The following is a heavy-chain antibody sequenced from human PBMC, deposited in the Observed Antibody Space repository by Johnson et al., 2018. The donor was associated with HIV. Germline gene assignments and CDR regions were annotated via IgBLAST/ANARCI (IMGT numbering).Heavy chain of an antibody. D-gene: IGHD2-15*01. CDR2: IKSKTDGGTT. CDR3: ARELGYCSGGSCYDAFDI. J-gene: IGHJ3*02. V-gene: IGHV3-15*01. CDR1: GFTFSNAW. Sequence: VQLVESGGGLVKPGGSLRLSCAASGFTFSNAWMSWVRQAPGKGLEWVGRIKSKTDGGTTDYAAPVKGRFTISRDNSKNTLYLQMNSLRAEDTAVYYCARELGYCSGGSCYDAFDIWGQGTMVTVSS.